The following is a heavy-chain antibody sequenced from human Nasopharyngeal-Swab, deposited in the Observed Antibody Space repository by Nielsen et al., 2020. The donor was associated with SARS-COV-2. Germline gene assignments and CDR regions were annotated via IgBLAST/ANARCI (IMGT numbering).Heavy chain of an antibody. V-gene: IGHV3-21*01. Sequence: GESLKISFAASGFAFSSYSMNWVRQAPGKGLEWVSSISSSSYIYYADSVKGRFTISRDNAKNSLYLQMNSLRAEDTAVYYCARDRRNLILTGFYDYWGQGTLVTVSS. CDR1: GFAFSSYS. J-gene: IGHJ4*02. CDR2: ISSSSYI. D-gene: IGHD3-9*01. CDR3: ARDRRNLILTGFYDY.